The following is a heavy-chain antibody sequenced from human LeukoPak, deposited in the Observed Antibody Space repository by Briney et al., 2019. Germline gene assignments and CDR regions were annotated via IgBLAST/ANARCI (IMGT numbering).Heavy chain of an antibody. CDR1: GFTVSSNY. D-gene: IGHD3-3*01. Sequence: PGGSLRLSCAASGFTVSSNYMSWVRQAPGKGLEWVSVIYSGTTTYYADSVKGRFTISRDNSKNTLYLQMNSLRAEDTAVYYCASGLRFLEWLSTWGQGTLVTVSS. CDR3: ASGLRFLEWLST. V-gene: IGHV3-53*01. CDR2: IYSGTTT. J-gene: IGHJ5*02.